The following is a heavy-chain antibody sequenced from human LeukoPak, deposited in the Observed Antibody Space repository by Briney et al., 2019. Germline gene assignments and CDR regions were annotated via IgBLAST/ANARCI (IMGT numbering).Heavy chain of an antibody. J-gene: IGHJ4*02. CDR2: ISGSGGGT. Sequence: PGGSLRLSCAASGFSFSSYAMSWVRQAPGKGLVWVSHISGSGGGTDYADSVRGRFTISRDNSKNTLYLQMNSPRAEDTAVYYCAKGEGWELLTSFDYWGQGTLVTVSS. CDR1: GFSFSSYA. CDR3: AKGEGWELLTSFDY. V-gene: IGHV3-23*01. D-gene: IGHD1-26*01.